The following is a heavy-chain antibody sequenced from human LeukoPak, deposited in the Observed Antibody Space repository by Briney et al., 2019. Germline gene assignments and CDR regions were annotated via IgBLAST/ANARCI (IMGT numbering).Heavy chain of an antibody. V-gene: IGHV4-59*13. CDR3: AKQKGLDP. D-gene: IGHD1/OR15-1a*01. CDR1: GGSISSYY. Sequence: SETLSLTCTVSGGSISSYYWSWIRQPPGKGLEWIGYIYHSGSTDYNPSLKSRVTISVDTSKNQFSLKLRSVTAADTAVYYCAKQKGLDPWGQGTLVTVSS. J-gene: IGHJ5*02. CDR2: IYHSGST.